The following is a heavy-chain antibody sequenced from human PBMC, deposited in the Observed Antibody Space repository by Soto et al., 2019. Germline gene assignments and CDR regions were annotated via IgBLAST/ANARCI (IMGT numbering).Heavy chain of an antibody. CDR3: ARCSRNSCYSYGVDV. CDR2: ISDSGATK. V-gene: IGHV3-48*02. D-gene: IGHD2-15*01. J-gene: IGHJ6*02. Sequence: GALRLSSAASVFTFSNCGMNWFRQTPGKGMEWVSYISDSGATKHYADSVKGRFTISRDNGKDSLYLQMNSLRDEDTAVYFCARCSRNSCYSYGVDVWGQGATVTVSS. CDR1: VFTFSNCG.